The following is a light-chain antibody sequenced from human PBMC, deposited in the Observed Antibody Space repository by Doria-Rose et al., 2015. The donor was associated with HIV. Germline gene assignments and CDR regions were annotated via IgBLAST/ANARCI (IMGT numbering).Light chain of an antibody. J-gene: IGLJ1*01. CDR1: SSDVGGYNY. V-gene: IGLV2-14*03. CDR2: DVS. CDR3: SSYTSSTTYV. Sequence: QSVLTQPASVSGSPGQSITISRTGTSSDVGGYNYVSWYQQHPGKAPKLMIYDVSKRPSGVSNRFSGSKSGNTASLTISGLQAEDEADYYCSSYTSSTTYVFGTGTKVTVL.